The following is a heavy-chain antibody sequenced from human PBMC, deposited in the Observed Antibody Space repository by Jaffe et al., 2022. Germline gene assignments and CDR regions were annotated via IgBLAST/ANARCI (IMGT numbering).Heavy chain of an antibody. Sequence: EVQLVESGGGLVQPGRSLRLSCTASGFTFGDYAMSWFRQAPGKGLEWVGFIRSKAYGGTTEYAASVKGRFTISRDDSKSIAYLQMNSLKTEDTAVYYCTRFPDPGDYGSGSYCCFDYWGQGTLVTVSS. CDR3: TRFPDPGDYGSGSYCCFDY. V-gene: IGHV3-49*03. D-gene: IGHD3-10*01. CDR1: GFTFGDYA. J-gene: IGHJ4*02. CDR2: IRSKAYGGTT.